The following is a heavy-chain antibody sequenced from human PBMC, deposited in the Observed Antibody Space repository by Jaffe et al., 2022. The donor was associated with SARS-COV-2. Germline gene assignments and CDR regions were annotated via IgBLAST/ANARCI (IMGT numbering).Heavy chain of an antibody. V-gene: IGHV3-30*04. Sequence: QVQLVESGGGVVQPGRSLRLSCAASGFTFSSYAMHWVRQAPGKGLEWVAVISYDGSNKYYADSVKGRFTISRDNSKNTLYLQMNSLRAEDTAVYYCARFWRPRAFDIWGQGTMVTVSS. CDR1: GFTFSSYA. CDR3: ARFWRPRAFDI. J-gene: IGHJ3*02. D-gene: IGHD3-3*01. CDR2: ISYDGSNK.